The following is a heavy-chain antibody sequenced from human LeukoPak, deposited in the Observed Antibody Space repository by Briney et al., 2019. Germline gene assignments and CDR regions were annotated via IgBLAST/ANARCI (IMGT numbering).Heavy chain of an antibody. V-gene: IGHV4-30-2*01. CDR2: IYHSGST. D-gene: IGHD3-10*01. CDR3: ASSNNYYGSGTFDY. J-gene: IGHJ4*02. Sequence: PSETLSLTCTVSGGSISSGGYYWSWIRQPPGKGLEWIGYIYHSGSTYYNPSLKSRVTISVDRSKNQFSLKLSSVTAADTAVYYCASSNNYYGSGTFDYWGQGTLVTVSS. CDR1: GGSISSGGYY.